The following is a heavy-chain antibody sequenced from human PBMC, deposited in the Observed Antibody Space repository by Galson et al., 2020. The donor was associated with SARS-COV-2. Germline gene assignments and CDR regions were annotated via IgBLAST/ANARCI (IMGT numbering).Heavy chain of an antibody. CDR1: GFTFRNYA. CDR2: ITGNGDAT. J-gene: IGHJ5*01. V-gene: IGHV3-23*01. D-gene: IGHD3-3*01. Sequence: GGSLRLSCEASGFTFRNYAMHWVRRAPGKGLEWVAAITGNGDATKYADSVKGRFTISRDNFKNTLFLQMHSLRDEDTAVYYCTKDRSGFITIFGVFEGWFESWGQGSRVTISS. CDR3: TKDRSGFITIFGVFEGWFES.